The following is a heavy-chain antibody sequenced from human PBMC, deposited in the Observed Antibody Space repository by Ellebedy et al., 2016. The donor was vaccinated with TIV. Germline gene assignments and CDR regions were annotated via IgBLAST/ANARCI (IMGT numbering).Heavy chain of an antibody. Sequence: SETLSLTCTVSGGSTSSSSYYWGWIRQPPGKGLEWIGYIYKSGSTNYNPSLKSRVTISVDTSKNQFSLKLSSVTAADTAVYYCARGGRWRPTDYWGQGTLVTVSS. CDR3: ARGGRWRPTDY. V-gene: IGHV4-61*05. J-gene: IGHJ4*02. D-gene: IGHD2-21*02. CDR2: IYKSGST. CDR1: GGSTSSSSYY.